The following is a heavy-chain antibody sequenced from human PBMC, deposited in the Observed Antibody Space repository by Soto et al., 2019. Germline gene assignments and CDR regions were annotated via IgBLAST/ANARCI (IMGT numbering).Heavy chain of an antibody. CDR3: ARDPDDILTGYYSDY. V-gene: IGHV1-2*06. J-gene: IGHJ4*02. CDR2: INPNSGGT. CDR1: GYIFTDYY. D-gene: IGHD3-9*01. Sequence: ASVKVSCKASGYIFTDYYMHWVRQAPGQELGWMGRINPNSGGTNHAQKFQGRVTMTRDTSISTAYTELSSLRSEDTATYYCARDPDDILTGYYSDYWGQGTLVTVSS.